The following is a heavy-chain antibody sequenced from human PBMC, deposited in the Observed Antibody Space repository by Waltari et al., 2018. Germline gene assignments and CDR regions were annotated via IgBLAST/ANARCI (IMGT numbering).Heavy chain of an antibody. D-gene: IGHD6-19*01. CDR2: VNSDGSST. J-gene: IGHJ6*02. V-gene: IGHV3-74*01. Sequence: EMQLVESGGGLVEPGGSLRLSCAASGFTFRYSWLHWVRQPPGKGLVWVASVNSDGSSTSYADSGKGRLTVSRDSAKNTLLLQMNSLRVEDTAVYFCVREHGAVAGSYYYYGMDVWGQGTTVTVSS. CDR3: VREHGAVAGSYYYYGMDV. CDR1: GFTFRYSW.